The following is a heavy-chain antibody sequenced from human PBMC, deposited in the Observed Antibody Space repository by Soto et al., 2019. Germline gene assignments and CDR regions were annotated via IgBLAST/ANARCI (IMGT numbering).Heavy chain of an antibody. V-gene: IGHV3-23*01. D-gene: IGHD1-7*01. CDR1: GFTFSRCA. J-gene: IGHJ6*02. CDR3: AKVPITGTTCNYYYYGMDV. Sequence: GGSLRLSCAASGFTFSRCAMSWVRQAPGKGLEWVSGISGSGGTTYYADSVKGRFTISRDNSKNTLYLQINSLRAEDTAVYYCAKVPITGTTCNYYYYGMDVWGQGTTVTVSS. CDR2: ISGSGGTT.